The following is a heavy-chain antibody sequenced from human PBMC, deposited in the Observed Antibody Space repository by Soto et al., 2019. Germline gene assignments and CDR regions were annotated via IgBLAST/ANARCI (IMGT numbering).Heavy chain of an antibody. D-gene: IGHD1-1*01. CDR1: GFTFSIYA. J-gene: IGHJ4*02. CDR2: MSPNGNNQ. Sequence: QVQLVESGGGVVQSGGTLSLSCAAPGFTFSIYALHWVRQAPGKGLEGVAVMSPNGNNQYYADSVKGRFTISSDTSKCTLYLQITSLRPDDTAVYYGATGANFFYVTSRYWGQGTLVTVYS. V-gene: IGHV3-30-3*01. CDR3: ATGANFFYVTSRY.